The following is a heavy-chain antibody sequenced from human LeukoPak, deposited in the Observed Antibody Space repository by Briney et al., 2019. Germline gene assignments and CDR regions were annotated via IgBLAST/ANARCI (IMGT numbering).Heavy chain of an antibody. D-gene: IGHD3-16*01. Sequence: TGGSLRLSCAASGFTFSNYWMSWVRQAPGKGLEWVANIKEDGIEKHYVDSLKGRFTISRDNTKNSLYLEVNSLRAEDTAVYYCGRIAYGNYVWGQGALVTVSS. J-gene: IGHJ4*02. CDR1: GFTFSNYW. V-gene: IGHV3-7*05. CDR2: IKEDGIEK. CDR3: GRIAYGNYV.